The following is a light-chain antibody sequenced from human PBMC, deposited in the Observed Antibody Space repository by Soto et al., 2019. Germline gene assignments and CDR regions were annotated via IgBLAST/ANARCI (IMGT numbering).Light chain of an antibody. J-gene: IGKJ4*01. CDR2: KAS. V-gene: IGKV1-5*03. CDR1: QSISSW. Sequence: DIQMTKSPSTLSASVGDRVTITGRASQSISSWLAWYQQKPGKAPKLLIHKASSLESGVPSRFSARGSGTEFTLTIINLQPDDFATYYSQQYNSYPLTFGGGTKVEIK. CDR3: QQYNSYPLT.